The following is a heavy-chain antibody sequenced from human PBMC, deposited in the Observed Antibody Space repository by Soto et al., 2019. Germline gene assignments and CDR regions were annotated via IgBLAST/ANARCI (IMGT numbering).Heavy chain of an antibody. CDR2: IYSGDNI. CDR1: GFTVSGNR. D-gene: IGHD3-16*01. CDR3: ARGLGTTSNFDY. Sequence: DVQLVESGGGLVQPGGSLRLSCAASGFTVSGNRMSWVRQAPGKGLEWVSAIYSGDNIHYTDSVRGRFTISRDTSKNTVDLQMNGMTAEDTAVYYCARGLGTTSNFDYWGQGTLVTVSS. V-gene: IGHV3-66*01. J-gene: IGHJ4*02.